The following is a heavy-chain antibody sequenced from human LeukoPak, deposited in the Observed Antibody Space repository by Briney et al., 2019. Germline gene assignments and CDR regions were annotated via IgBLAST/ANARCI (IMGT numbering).Heavy chain of an antibody. CDR3: REAERRIVN. CDR1: GFSISSGYY. V-gene: IGHV4-38-2*02. J-gene: IGHJ4*02. CDR2: IHVSGTT. Sequence: SETLSLTCVVSGFSISSGYYWGWIRQPPGQGLEWIANIHVSGTTFYNSSLNSRVAISIDTSKNQFSLKLSSVTAADTAVYGAREAERRIVNWGRGTLVTVSS. D-gene: IGHD1-1*01.